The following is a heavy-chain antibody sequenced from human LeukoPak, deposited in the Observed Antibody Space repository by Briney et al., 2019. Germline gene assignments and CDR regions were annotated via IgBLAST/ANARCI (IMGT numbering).Heavy chain of an antibody. CDR2: IKQDGSEK. Sequence: PGGSLRLSCAASGFTFSSYWMSWVRQAPGKGLEWVANIKQDGSEKYYVDSVKGRFTISRENAKNSLYLQMNSLRAGDTAVYYCVRVAWLHYHGMDVWGQGTTVTVSS. CDR1: GFTFSSYW. CDR3: VRVAWLHYHGMDV. J-gene: IGHJ6*02. V-gene: IGHV3-7*04. D-gene: IGHD5-12*01.